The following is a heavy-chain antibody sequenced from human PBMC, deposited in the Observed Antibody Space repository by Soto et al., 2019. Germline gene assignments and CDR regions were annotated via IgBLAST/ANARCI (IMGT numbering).Heavy chain of an antibody. Sequence: VASVKVSCKASGYTFTSYAMHWVRQAPGQRLEWMGWINAGNGNTKYSQKFQGRVTITRDTSASTAYMELSSLRSEDTAVYYCARSVAATPYYYYGMDVWGQGTTVTVSS. CDR1: GYTFTSYA. V-gene: IGHV1-3*01. D-gene: IGHD2-15*01. J-gene: IGHJ6*02. CDR2: INAGNGNT. CDR3: ARSVAATPYYYYGMDV.